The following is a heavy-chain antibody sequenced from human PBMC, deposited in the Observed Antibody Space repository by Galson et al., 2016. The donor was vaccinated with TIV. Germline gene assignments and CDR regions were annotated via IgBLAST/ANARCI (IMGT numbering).Heavy chain of an antibody. CDR3: TKVPSSGFSYYYGLDV. V-gene: IGHV3-9*01. D-gene: IGHD3-22*01. Sequence: SLRLSCAASGFTFDDYPMHWVRQAPGKGLEWVSSINWKGNSLDYADSVKGRFTISRDNAKNSLYLQMNSLRPDDTAFYFCTKVPSSGFSYYYGLDVWGQGTTVTVSS. CDR1: GFTFDDYP. CDR2: INWKGNSL. J-gene: IGHJ6*02.